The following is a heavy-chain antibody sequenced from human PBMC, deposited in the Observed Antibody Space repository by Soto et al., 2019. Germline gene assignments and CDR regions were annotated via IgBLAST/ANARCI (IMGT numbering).Heavy chain of an antibody. CDR3: GGYYDSSGYLYYYYGMDV. CDR2: ISYDGSNK. Sequence: GGSLRLSCAASGFTFSSYAMHWVRQAPGKGLEWVAVISYDGSNKYYADSVKGRFTISRDNSKNTLYLQMNSLRAEDTAVYYCGGYYDSSGYLYYYYGMDVWGQGTTVTVSS. J-gene: IGHJ6*02. CDR1: GFTFSSYA. D-gene: IGHD3-22*01. V-gene: IGHV3-30-3*01.